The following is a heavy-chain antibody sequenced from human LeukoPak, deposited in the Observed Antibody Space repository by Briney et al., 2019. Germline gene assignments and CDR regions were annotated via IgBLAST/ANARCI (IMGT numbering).Heavy chain of an antibody. CDR2: INSDGSST. V-gene: IGHV3-74*01. J-gene: IGHJ4*02. D-gene: IGHD5-24*01. CDR1: GFTFSSYW. CDR3: ARYGDSYDFDY. Sequence: GGSLRLSCAASGFTFSSYWMHWVRQAPGKGLVWVSRINSDGSSTSYADSVKGRFTISRDNAKNTLYLQMNSLRAEDTAVYYCARYGDSYDFDYWGQGTLVTVSS.